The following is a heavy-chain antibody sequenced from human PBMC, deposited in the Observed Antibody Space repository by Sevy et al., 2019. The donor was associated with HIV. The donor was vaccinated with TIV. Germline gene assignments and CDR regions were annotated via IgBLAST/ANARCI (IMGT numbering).Heavy chain of an antibody. Sequence: SETLSLTCTVSGDSISNSRYYWGWIRQPPGKGLEWIASVYYSGSTYYNPSLKSRVTLSIDTSKNQFLLKVNSVTATDTAVYYCANQPLTLISPPDSWGQGTLVTVSS. V-gene: IGHV4-39*01. D-gene: IGHD2-2*01. CDR3: ANQPLTLISPPDS. J-gene: IGHJ4*02. CDR1: GDSISNSRYY. CDR2: VYYSGST.